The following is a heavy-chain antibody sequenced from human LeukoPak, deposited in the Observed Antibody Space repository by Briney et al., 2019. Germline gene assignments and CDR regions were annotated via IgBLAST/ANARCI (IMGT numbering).Heavy chain of an antibody. J-gene: IGHJ6*02. CDR2: IIPIFGIA. V-gene: IGHV1-69*04. CDR1: GGTFSSYA. D-gene: IGHD5-18*01. CDR3: ASGDSGYSYGYSYYYYGMDV. Sequence: SVKVSCKASGGTFSSYAISWVRQAPGQGLEWMGRIIPIFGIANYAQKFRGRVTITADKSTSTAYMELSSLRSEDTAVYYCASGDSGYSYGYSYYYYGMDVWGQGTTVTVSS.